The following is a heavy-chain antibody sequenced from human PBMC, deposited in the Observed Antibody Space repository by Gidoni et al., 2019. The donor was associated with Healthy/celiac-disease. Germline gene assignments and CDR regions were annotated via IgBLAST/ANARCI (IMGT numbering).Heavy chain of an antibody. CDR3: ARDDDTTLRRRLPYYYGMDV. CDR2: IWYDGSNK. V-gene: IGHV3-33*01. D-gene: IGHD1-1*01. CDR1: GLTFRCSG. Sequence: QVQLVESGGGVVQPGRSLRLSCAASGLTFRCSGMHWVRQAPGKGLEWVAVIWYDGSNKYYADSVKGRFTISRDNSKNTLYLQMNSLRAEDTAVYYCARDDDTTLRRRLPYYYGMDVWGQGTTVTVSS. J-gene: IGHJ6*02.